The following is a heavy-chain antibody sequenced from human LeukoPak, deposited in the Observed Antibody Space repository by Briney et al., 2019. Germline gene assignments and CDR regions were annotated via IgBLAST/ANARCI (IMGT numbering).Heavy chain of an antibody. CDR2: IYPGNADA. CDR3: ARQGSYDNSGYSFDY. J-gene: IGHJ4*02. D-gene: IGHD3-22*01. V-gene: IGHV5-51*01. Sequence: GESLKISCKASGYSLTNHWIGWVRQMPGKGLDWMGIIYPGNADATYSPSFQGQVTISADKSTTTVYLQWSSLKASDTAMYYCARQGSYDNSGYSFDYWGQGTLVTVSS. CDR1: GYSLTNHW.